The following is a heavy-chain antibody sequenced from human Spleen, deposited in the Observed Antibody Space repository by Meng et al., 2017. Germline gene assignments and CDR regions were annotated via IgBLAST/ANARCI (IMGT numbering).Heavy chain of an antibody. J-gene: IGHJ4*02. D-gene: IGHD6-19*01. V-gene: IGHV3-9*01. CDR2: VNWIGDTV. CDR1: GFNFDDYA. CDR3: VKDGYIEVPGHFDF. Sequence: GGSLRLSCVASGFNFDDYAMHWVRQVPGKGLEWVSGVNWIGDTVAYADSVKGRFTISRDNAKNSLDLQMTSLRTEDTALYDCVKDGYIEVPGHFDFWGQGTLVTVSS.